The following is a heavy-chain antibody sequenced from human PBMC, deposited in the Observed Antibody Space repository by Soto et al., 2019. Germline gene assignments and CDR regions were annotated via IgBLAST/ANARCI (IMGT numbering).Heavy chain of an antibody. D-gene: IGHD5-12*01. CDR1: GFSLSTYG. CDR2: ISYDGSNK. Sequence: PGGSLRLSCEASGFSLSTYGMHWVRQAPGKGLEWVAVISYDGSNKYHADSVKGRFTISRDNSRNTLYLQMNSLRLDDTAVYYYAKDEPRYSGFHFSQWGQGTLVTDSS. V-gene: IGHV3-30*18. CDR3: AKDEPRYSGFHFSQ. J-gene: IGHJ4*02.